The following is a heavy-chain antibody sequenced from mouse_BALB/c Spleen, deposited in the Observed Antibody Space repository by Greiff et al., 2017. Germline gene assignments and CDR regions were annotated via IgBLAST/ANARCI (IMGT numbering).Heavy chain of an antibody. J-gene: IGHJ2*01. Sequence: LQQSGAELVRPGVSVKISCKGSGYTFTDYAMHWVKQSHAKSLEWIGVISTYYGDASYNQKFKGKATMTVDKSSSTAYMELARLTSEDSAIYYCARVGKYGNYYFDYWGQGTTLTVSS. V-gene: IGHV1S137*01. CDR3: ARVGKYGNYYFDY. D-gene: IGHD2-10*02. CDR1: GYTFTDYA. CDR2: ISTYYGDA.